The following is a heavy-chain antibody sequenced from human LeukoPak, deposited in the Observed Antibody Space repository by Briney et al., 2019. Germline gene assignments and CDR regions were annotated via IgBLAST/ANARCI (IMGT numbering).Heavy chain of an antibody. Sequence: GGSLRLSCAASGFTFSNARMSWVRQAPGKGLEWVGRIKSKTDGGTTDYAAPVKGRFTISRDDSKNTLYLQMNSLKTEDTAVYYCTTAAYYDSSEDYWGQGTLVTVSS. CDR2: IKSKTDGGTT. CDR3: TTAAYYDSSEDY. CDR1: GFTFSNAR. D-gene: IGHD3-22*01. J-gene: IGHJ4*02. V-gene: IGHV3-15*01.